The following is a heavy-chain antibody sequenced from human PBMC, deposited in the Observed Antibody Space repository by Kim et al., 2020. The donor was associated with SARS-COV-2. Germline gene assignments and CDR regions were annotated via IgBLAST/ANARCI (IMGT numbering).Heavy chain of an antibody. V-gene: IGHV4-34*01. D-gene: IGHD2-2*01. J-gene: IGHJ4*02. CDR1: GGSFSGYY. CDR3: ARAALNEGDCSSTSCLDY. CDR2: INHSGST. Sequence: SETLSLTCAVYGGSFSGYYWSWIRQPPGKGLEWIGEINHSGSTNYNPSLKSRVTISVDTSKNQFSLKLSSVTAADTAVYYWARAALNEGDCSSTSCLDYWGQGTLVTVSS.